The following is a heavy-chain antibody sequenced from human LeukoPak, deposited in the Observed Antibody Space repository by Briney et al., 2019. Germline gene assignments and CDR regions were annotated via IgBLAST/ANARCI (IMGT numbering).Heavy chain of an antibody. Sequence: GGSLRLSCSASGFTFSSYAMHWVRQAPGKGLEYVSAISSNGGSTYYADSVKGRFTISRDDAKNSLYLQMNSLRAEDTAVYYCAKVPRQHDNWFDPWGQGTLVTVSS. CDR2: ISSNGGST. V-gene: IGHV3-64*04. CDR1: GFTFSSYA. CDR3: AKVPRQHDNWFDP. J-gene: IGHJ5*02. D-gene: IGHD6-13*01.